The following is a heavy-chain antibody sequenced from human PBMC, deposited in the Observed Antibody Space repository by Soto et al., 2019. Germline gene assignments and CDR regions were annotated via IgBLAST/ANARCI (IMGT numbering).Heavy chain of an antibody. D-gene: IGHD1-7*01. CDR3: ARGRIRWNYYFDY. V-gene: IGHV4-34*01. Sequence: SETLSLTCAVYGGSFSCYYWSWIRQPPGKGLEWIGEINHSGSTNYNPSLKSRVTISVDTSKSQFSLKLSSVTAADTAVYYCARGRIRWNYYFDYWGQGTLVTVSS. CDR2: INHSGST. CDR1: GGSFSCYY. J-gene: IGHJ4*02.